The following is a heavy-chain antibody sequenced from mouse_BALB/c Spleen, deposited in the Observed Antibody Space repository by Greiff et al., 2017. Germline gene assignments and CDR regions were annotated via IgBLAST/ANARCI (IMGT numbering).Heavy chain of an antibody. V-gene: IGHV5-6-5*01. CDR2: ISSGGST. CDR3: ARSPLRDYAMDY. J-gene: IGHJ4*01. Sequence: EVQLVESGGGLVKPGGSLKLSCAASGFTFSSYAMSWVRQTPEKRLEWVASISSGGSTYYPDSVKGRFTISRDNARNILYLQMSSLRSEDTAMYYCARSPLRDYAMDYWGQGTSVTVSA. CDR1: GFTFSSYA. D-gene: IGHD1-1*01.